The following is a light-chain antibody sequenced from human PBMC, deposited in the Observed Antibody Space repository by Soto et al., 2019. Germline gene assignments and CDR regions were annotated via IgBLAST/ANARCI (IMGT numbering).Light chain of an antibody. CDR2: AAS. V-gene: IGKV1-39*01. J-gene: IGKJ1*01. Sequence: DIQTTQSPSSLSASGGDGVTITCXASQGISTYLNWYQQRPGKAPKLLIYAASSLQSGVPSRFSGSGSETHFTLTISSLQPEDFATYSCQQSYSTTWTFGQGTKVDI. CDR1: QGISTY. CDR3: QQSYSTTWT.